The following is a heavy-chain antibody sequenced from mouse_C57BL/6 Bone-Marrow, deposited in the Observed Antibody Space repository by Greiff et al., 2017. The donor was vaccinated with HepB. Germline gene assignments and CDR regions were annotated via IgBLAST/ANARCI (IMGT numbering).Heavy chain of an antibody. V-gene: IGHV5-6*01. CDR1: GFTFSSYG. J-gene: IGHJ4*01. CDR2: ISSGGSYT. D-gene: IGHD1-1*01. CDR3: ARFTGNYAMDY. Sequence: EVMLVESGGDLVKPGGSLKLSCAASGFTFSSYGMSWVCQTPDKRLEWVATISSGGSYTYYPDSVKGRFTISRDNAKNTLYLQMSSLKSEDTAMYYCARFTGNYAMDYWGQGTSVTVSS.